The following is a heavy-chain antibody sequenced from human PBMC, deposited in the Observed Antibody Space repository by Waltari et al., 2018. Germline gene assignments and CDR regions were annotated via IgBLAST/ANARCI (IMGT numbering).Heavy chain of an antibody. J-gene: IGHJ4*02. CDR2: INHSRST. CDR1: GGSLSGYY. CDR3: ARREDYYDSGGFLPL. V-gene: IGHV4-34*01. Sequence: QVQLQQWGAGLLKPSETLSLTCAVYGGSLSGYYWSWIRQPPGKGLEWIGEINHSRSTNYSPSLKSRVTISIDTSKYQFSLKLTSVTAADTAVYYCARREDYYDSGGFLPLWGQGTLVTVSS. D-gene: IGHD3-22*01.